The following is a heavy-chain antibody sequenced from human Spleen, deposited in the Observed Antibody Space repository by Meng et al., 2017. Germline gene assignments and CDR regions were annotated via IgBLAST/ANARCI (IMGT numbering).Heavy chain of an antibody. D-gene: IGHD6-25*01. CDR3: ARESSGYFQH. Sequence: GGSLRLSCAASGFTFDDYAMHWVRQAPGKGLEWVSGISWNSGSIGYADSVKGRFTISRDNAKNSLYLQMNSLRAEDTAVYYCARESSGYFQHWGQGTLVTVSS. V-gene: IGHV3-9*01. CDR2: ISWNSGSI. J-gene: IGHJ1*01. CDR1: GFTFDDYA.